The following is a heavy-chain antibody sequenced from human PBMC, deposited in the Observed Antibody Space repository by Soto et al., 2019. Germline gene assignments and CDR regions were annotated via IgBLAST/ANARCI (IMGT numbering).Heavy chain of an antibody. CDR1: GYSFTGSY. CDR2: INPNTGGT. J-gene: IGHJ6*02. CDR3: ARAGIAAPRSGEYAMDV. V-gene: IGHV1-2*02. Sequence: ASLKVSCKASGYSFTGSYIHWVRQAPGQGLEWMGWINPNTGGTNYGQKFQGRVTMTSDTSISTAYMELGRLTSDDTAVYYCARAGIAAPRSGEYAMDVWGQGTTVTVSS. D-gene: IGHD6-13*01.